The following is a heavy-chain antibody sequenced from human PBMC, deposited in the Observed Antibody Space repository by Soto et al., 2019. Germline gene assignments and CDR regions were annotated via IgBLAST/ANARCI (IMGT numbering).Heavy chain of an antibody. CDR2: INHSGST. CDR3: ARGGILGYCSSTSCYRWFDP. V-gene: IGHV4-34*01. D-gene: IGHD2-2*01. CDR1: GGSFSGYY. J-gene: IGHJ5*02. Sequence: PSETLSLTCAVYGGSFSGYYWSWIRQPPGKGLEWIGEINHSGSTNYNPSLKSRVTISVDTSKNQFSLKLSSVTAADTAVYYCARGGILGYCSSTSCYRWFDPWGQGTLVTVS.